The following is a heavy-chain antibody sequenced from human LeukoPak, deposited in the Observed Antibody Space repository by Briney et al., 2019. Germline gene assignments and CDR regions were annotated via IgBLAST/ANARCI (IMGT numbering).Heavy chain of an antibody. CDR3: ASVINYGSGSYYNGGEYFDY. J-gene: IGHJ4*02. V-gene: IGHV3-48*03. CDR2: ISSSGSTI. CDR1: GFTFSSYE. Sequence: GGSLRLSCAASGFTFSSYEMNWVRQAPGKGLEWVSYISSSGSTIYYADSVKGRFTISRDNAKNSLYLQMSSLRAEDTAVYYCASVINYGSGSYYNGGEYFDYWGQGTLVTVSS. D-gene: IGHD3-10*01.